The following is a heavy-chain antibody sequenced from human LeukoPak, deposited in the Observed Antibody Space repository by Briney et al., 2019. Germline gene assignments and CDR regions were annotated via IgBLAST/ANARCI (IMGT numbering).Heavy chain of an antibody. CDR2: ISYDGSNK. CDR3: ARETTYDY. V-gene: IGHV3-30-3*01. Sequence: SCKASGYTFTSYYMHWVRQAPGKGLEWAAVISYDGSNKYYADSVKGRFTISRDNSKNTLYLQMNSLRVEDTAVYYCARETTYDYWGQGTLVTVSS. J-gene: IGHJ4*02. CDR1: GYTFTSYY. D-gene: IGHD4-17*01.